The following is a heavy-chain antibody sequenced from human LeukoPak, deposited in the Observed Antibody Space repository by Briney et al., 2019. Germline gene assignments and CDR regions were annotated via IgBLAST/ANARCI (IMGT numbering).Heavy chain of an antibody. CDR3: AKGRGLNYYDSSGSFDY. J-gene: IGHJ4*02. Sequence: GGSLRLSCAASGFTFDDYAMHWVRQAPGKGLEWVSGISWNSGSIGYADSVKGRFTISRDNAKNSLYLQMNSLRAEDTALYYCAKGRGLNYYDSSGSFDYWGQGTLVTVSS. V-gene: IGHV3-9*01. D-gene: IGHD3-22*01. CDR1: GFTFDDYA. CDR2: ISWNSGSI.